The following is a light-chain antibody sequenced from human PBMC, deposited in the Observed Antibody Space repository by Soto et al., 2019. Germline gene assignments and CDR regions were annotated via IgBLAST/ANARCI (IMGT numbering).Light chain of an antibody. CDR1: QSVSSY. CDR2: GSS. Sequence: EIVLTQSPGTLSLSPGEKATLSCRASQSVSSYLAWYQQKPGQAPRLLIYGSSTRLTGIPDRFSGVGSGTDFTLTISRLDPEDFAVYYCQQYNNSPRTLGQGTKVEIK. V-gene: IGKV3-20*01. CDR3: QQYNNSPRT. J-gene: IGKJ1*01.